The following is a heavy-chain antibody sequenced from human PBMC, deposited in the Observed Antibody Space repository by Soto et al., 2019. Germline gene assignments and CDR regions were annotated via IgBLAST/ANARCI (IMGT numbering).Heavy chain of an antibody. V-gene: IGHV1-8*01. D-gene: IGHD1-1*01. Sequence: ASVKVSCKASGYTFTSYDINWVRQATGQGLEWMGCMNPNSGNTGYAQKFQGRVTMTRNTSISTAYMELSSLRSEDTAVYYCARGGPLGDWNYFDYWGQGTLVTVSS. J-gene: IGHJ4*02. CDR1: GYTFTSYD. CDR3: ARGGPLGDWNYFDY. CDR2: MNPNSGNT.